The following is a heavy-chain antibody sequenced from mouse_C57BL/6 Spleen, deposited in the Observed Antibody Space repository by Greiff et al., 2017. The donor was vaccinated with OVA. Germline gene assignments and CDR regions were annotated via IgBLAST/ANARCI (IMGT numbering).Heavy chain of an antibody. D-gene: IGHD2-2*01. CDR2: IHPNSGST. Sequence: QVQLQQPGAELVKPGASVKLSCKASGYTFTNYWMHWVKQRPGQGLEWIGMIHPNSGSTNYNEKFKSKATLTVDKSSSTAYMQLSSVTSEDSAVYYCAPMVTTWFAYWGQGTLVTVSA. J-gene: IGHJ3*01. CDR1: GYTFTNYW. CDR3: APMVTTWFAY. V-gene: IGHV1-64*01.